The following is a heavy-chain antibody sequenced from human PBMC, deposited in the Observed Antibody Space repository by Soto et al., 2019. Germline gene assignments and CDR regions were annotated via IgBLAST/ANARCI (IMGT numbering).Heavy chain of an antibody. Sequence: QVQLQESGPRLMKPSQTLSLTCTVSGRSVTSGGYYWTWIRQHPGRGLEWIGYIYHIGRPSYNPSLESRVTISLDTSKNQFSLNLTAVTAADTAIYYCVRDRALDSSGHWFDTWGQGILVTVSS. V-gene: IGHV4-31*03. CDR2: IYHIGRP. D-gene: IGHD6-19*01. CDR3: VRDRALDSSGHWFDT. J-gene: IGHJ5*02. CDR1: GRSVTSGGYY.